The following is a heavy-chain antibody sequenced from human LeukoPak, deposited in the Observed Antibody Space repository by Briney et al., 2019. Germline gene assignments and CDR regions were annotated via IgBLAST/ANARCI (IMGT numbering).Heavy chain of an antibody. CDR1: GFTFSSYW. CDR3: AKAFSNSFSAFDV. CDR2: ISGGGSIT. V-gene: IGHV3-23*01. Sequence: GGSLRLSCAASGFTFSSYWMSWVRQAPGKGLEWVSGISGGGSITYYADSVKGRFTISRDNSKNTLYLQINSLRAEDTAVYYCAKAFSNSFSAFDVWGQGTMVTVSS. J-gene: IGHJ3*01. D-gene: IGHD6-13*01.